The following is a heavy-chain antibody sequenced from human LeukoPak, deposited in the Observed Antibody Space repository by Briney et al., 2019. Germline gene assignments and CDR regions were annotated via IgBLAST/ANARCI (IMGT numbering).Heavy chain of an antibody. CDR2: IKAKAHGGTI. J-gene: IGHJ4*02. D-gene: IGHD1-26*01. CDR3: TTDGVGVEGATYDN. V-gene: IGHV3-15*01. Sequence: PGGSLRLSCAASGFTFIDAWMAWVRQAPGKGLEWVGRIKAKAHGGTIEYAAPVKGRFTISRDDSKNTLYLQMNSLKTEDTAVYYCTTDGVGVEGATYDNWGQGTLVSVSS. CDR1: GFTFIDAW.